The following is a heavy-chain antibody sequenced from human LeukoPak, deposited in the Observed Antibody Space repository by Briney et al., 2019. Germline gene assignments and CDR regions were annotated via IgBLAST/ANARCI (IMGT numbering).Heavy chain of an antibody. CDR2: VSYSGRT. J-gene: IGHJ4*02. Sequence: SQTLSLTCTVSGASISNYYWSWIRQPPGKGLECIGYVSYSGRTNHNPSLKSRVTISADTSKNQFSLKLTSVTAADTAVYYCAKQEFRAGFDYWGQGTLVTVSS. V-gene: IGHV4-59*08. D-gene: IGHD6-13*01. CDR1: GASISNYY. CDR3: AKQEFRAGFDY.